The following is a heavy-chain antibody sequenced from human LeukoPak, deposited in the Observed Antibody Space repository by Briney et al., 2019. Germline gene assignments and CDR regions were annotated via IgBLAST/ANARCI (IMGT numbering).Heavy chain of an antibody. CDR3: ARPVWGVTHDASDI. J-gene: IGHJ3*02. CDR1: GGTFSSYT. Sequence: SVKVSCKASGGTFSSYTISWVRQAPGQGLEWMGRIIPILGIANYAQKFQGRVTITADKSTSTAHMELSSLRSEDTAVYYCARPVWGVTHDASDIWGQGTMVTVSS. D-gene: IGHD3-16*01. V-gene: IGHV1-69*02. CDR2: IIPILGIA.